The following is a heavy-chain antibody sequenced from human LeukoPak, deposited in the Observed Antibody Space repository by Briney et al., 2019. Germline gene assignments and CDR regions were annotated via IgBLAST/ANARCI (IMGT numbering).Heavy chain of an antibody. V-gene: IGHV3-11*01. D-gene: IGHD2/OR15-2a*01. J-gene: IGHJ3*02. CDR2: ISGSGSRI. CDR1: GFTFSDYY. Sequence: PGGSLRLSCVASGFTFSDYYMNWIRQAPGKGLEWISYISGSGSRIYYADPVKGRFTISRDNAKNSLFLQMNSLRAEDTAVYYCARDLETVLPYDAFDIWGQGTMVTVSS. CDR3: ARDLETVLPYDAFDI.